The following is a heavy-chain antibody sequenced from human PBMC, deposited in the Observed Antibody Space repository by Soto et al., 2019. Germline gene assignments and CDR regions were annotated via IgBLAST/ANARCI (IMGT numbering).Heavy chain of an antibody. CDR3: ARHNYSLTGYPLDC. CDR2: IYYSGKT. D-gene: IGHD3-9*01. CDR1: GGSINSYY. Sequence: QVQLQESGPGLVKPSETLSLTCTVSGGSINSYYWSWIRQPPGKGLEWIGYIYYSGKTNHNPSLKSRVTISVDTSKNQFYLKLSSVTAADTAVYYCARHNYSLTGYPLDCWGQGTLVTVSS. J-gene: IGHJ4*02. V-gene: IGHV4-59*08.